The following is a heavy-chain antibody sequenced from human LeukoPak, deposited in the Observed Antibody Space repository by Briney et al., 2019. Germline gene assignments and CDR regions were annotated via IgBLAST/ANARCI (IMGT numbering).Heavy chain of an antibody. V-gene: IGHV4-39*01. CDR1: AGSVSNGPYY. D-gene: IGHD3-10*01. J-gene: IGHJ4*02. CDR3: ARHGPYGPLDY. Sequence: SETLSLTCTVSAGSVSNGPYYWGWIRQPPGKGLEWIGRIYTSGSNNYNPSLKSRVTMSVDTSKNQFSLKLSSVTAADTAVYYCARHGPYGPLDYWGQGTLVTVSS. CDR2: IYTSGSN.